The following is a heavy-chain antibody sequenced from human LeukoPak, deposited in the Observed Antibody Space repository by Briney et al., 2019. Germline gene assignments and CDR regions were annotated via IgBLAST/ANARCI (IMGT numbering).Heavy chain of an antibody. Sequence: GGSLRLSCAASGFTLRSNAMHWVRQAPGKGLEGVTFIRYDGNEKYYADSVKGRFTVSRDNSKNTLYLQMNSLRVEDTAVYYCTQERDRRGYFDYWGQGTLVTVSS. J-gene: IGHJ4*02. CDR1: GFTLRSNA. D-gene: IGHD2-15*01. V-gene: IGHV3-30*02. CDR3: TQERDRRGYFDY. CDR2: IRYDGNEK.